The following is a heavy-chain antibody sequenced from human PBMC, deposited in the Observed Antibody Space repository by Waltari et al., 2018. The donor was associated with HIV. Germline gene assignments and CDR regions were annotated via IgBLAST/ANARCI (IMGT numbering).Heavy chain of an antibody. CDR1: GFSLSTTGVG. V-gene: IGHV2-5*01. J-gene: IGHJ6*02. CDR3: AHTNPRITMFGAVCDYGMDV. D-gene: IGHD3-3*01. Sequence: QITLKESGPTLLKPTQTLTLTCTFSGFSLSTTGVGVAWIRQPPGKALEWLTLIFWNDDKRYSPFLKNRLTITKDTSKNQVVLTLTNVDPVDTATYYCAHTNPRITMFGAVCDYGMDVWGQGTTVTVSS. CDR2: IFWNDDK.